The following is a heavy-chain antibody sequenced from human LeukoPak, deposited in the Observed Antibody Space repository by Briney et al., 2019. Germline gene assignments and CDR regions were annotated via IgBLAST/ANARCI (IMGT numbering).Heavy chain of an antibody. D-gene: IGHD3-10*01. CDR2: IYYSGST. CDR3: ARSVRGVTPYYFDY. J-gene: IGHJ4*02. Sequence: PSETLSLTCTVSGGSISSYYWSWIRQPPGKGLEWIGYIYYSGSTNYNPSLKSRVTISVDTSKNQFFLKLSSVTAADTAVYYCARSVRGVTPYYFDYWGQGTLVTVSS. CDR1: GGSISSYY. V-gene: IGHV4-59*01.